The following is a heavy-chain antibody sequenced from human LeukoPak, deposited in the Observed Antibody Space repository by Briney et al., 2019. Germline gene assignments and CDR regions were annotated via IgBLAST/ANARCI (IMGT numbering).Heavy chain of an antibody. CDR2: IWYDGSNK. CDR3: AKGKNWFDP. V-gene: IGHV3-33*06. Sequence: PGRSLRLPCAASGFTFSSYGMHWVRQAPGKGLEWVAVIWYDGSNKYYADSVKGRFAISRDNSKNTLYLQMNSLRAEDTAVYYCAKGKNWFDPWGQGTLVTVSS. CDR1: GFTFSSYG. J-gene: IGHJ5*02.